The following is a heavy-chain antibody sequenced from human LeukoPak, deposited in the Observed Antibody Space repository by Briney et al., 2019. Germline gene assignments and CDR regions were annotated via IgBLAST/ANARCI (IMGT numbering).Heavy chain of an antibody. Sequence: PGGSLRLTCAASGFTFDDYAMHWVRQAPGKGLEWVSLINEDGTNTSYADSVKGRFSISRDNSKNSLFLQMNSLRTEDTALYYCANAMSIVDPFDYWGLGTLVTVSS. CDR2: INEDGTNT. CDR1: GFTFDDYA. CDR3: ANAMSIVDPFDY. J-gene: IGHJ4*02. V-gene: IGHV3-43*02. D-gene: IGHD1-26*01.